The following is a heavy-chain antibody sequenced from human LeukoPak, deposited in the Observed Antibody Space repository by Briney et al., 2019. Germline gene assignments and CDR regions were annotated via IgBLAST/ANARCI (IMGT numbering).Heavy chain of an antibody. Sequence: PAETLTLTCTVSGDSINSNSYSWVWIRQPTGKGRESTRNLYDGGNTDYIPSLKSRVTISADTSNTQSSLNLSSVTATDTAVYYCARNIRPGYGGSENAFDGWGQ. D-gene: IGHD5-12*01. CDR2: LYDGGNT. V-gene: IGHV4-39*01. CDR1: GDSINSNSYS. CDR3: ARNIRPGYGGSENAFDG. J-gene: IGHJ3*01.